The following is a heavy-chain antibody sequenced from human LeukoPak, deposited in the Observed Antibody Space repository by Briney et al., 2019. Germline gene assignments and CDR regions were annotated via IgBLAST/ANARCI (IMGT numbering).Heavy chain of an antibody. J-gene: IGHJ3*02. V-gene: IGHV1-69*11. CDR1: GGTFSSYA. Sequence: ASVKVSCKASGGTFSSYAISWVRQAPGQGLEWMGRIIPILGTANYAQKFQGRVTTTTDESTSTAYMELSSLRSEDTAVYYCARWGATTVGAFDIWGQGTMVTVSS. D-gene: IGHD4-23*01. CDR3: ARWGATTVGAFDI. CDR2: IIPILGTA.